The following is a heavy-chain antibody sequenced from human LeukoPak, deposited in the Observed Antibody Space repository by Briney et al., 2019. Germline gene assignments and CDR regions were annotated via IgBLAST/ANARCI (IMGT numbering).Heavy chain of an antibody. CDR3: ARDSQQWFSPAFDP. V-gene: IGHV3-21*01. J-gene: IGHJ5*02. CDR2: ISSSSSYI. D-gene: IGHD6-19*01. Sequence: MPGGSLRLSCAASGFTFSSYAMSWVRQAPGKGLEWVSSISSSSSYIYYADSVKGRFTISRDNAKNSLYLQMNSLRAEDTAVYYCARDSQQWFSPAFDPWGQGTLVTVSS. CDR1: GFTFSSYA.